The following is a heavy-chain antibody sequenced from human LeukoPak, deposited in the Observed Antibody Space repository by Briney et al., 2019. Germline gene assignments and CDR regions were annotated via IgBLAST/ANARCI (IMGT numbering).Heavy chain of an antibody. CDR2: ISSSSSYI. Sequence: GGSLRLSCEASGFTFTTYSMTWVRQARGKGLEWVSSISSSSSYIYYADSVKGRFTISRDNAKNSLYLQMNSLRAEDTAVYYCASGTTDIVVVPATLRNYYFDYWGQGTLVTVSS. J-gene: IGHJ4*02. CDR3: ASGTTDIVVVPATLRNYYFDY. CDR1: GFTFTTYS. D-gene: IGHD2-2*01. V-gene: IGHV3-21*04.